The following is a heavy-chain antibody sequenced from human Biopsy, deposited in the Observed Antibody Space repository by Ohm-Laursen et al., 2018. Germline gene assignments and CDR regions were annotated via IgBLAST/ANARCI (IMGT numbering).Heavy chain of an antibody. CDR3: AKHGSGWTGDDALHI. V-gene: IGHV4-59*08. CDR2: ISYSGST. CDR1: GGSISGSS. Sequence: GTLSLTCTVSGGSISGSSWSWIRQAPGRGLERVGYISYSGSTSNNPSLKSRITISVDTSKNQISLKVTSVTAADTAVYYCAKHGSGWTGDDALHIWGQGTMVTVSS. J-gene: IGHJ3*02. D-gene: IGHD6-19*01.